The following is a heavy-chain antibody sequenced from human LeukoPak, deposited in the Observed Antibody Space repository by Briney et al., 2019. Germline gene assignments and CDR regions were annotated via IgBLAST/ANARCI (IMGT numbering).Heavy chain of an antibody. V-gene: IGHV4-59*11. Sequence: PSETLSLTCTVSGVSISSHYWSWIRQPPGKGLEWIGYIYYSGSTNYNPSLKSRVTISVDTSKNQFSLKLSSVTAADTAVYYCARLPAAIGFYFDYWGQGTLVTVSS. D-gene: IGHD2-2*01. CDR3: ARLPAAIGFYFDY. J-gene: IGHJ4*02. CDR1: GVSISSHY. CDR2: IYYSGST.